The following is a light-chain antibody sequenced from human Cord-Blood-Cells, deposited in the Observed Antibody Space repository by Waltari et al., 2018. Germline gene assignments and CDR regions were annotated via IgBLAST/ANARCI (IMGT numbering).Light chain of an antibody. CDR2: DVS. J-gene: IGLJ3*02. V-gene: IGLV2-14*03. Sequence: QSALTQPASVSGSPGQSITISCTGTSSDVGGYNYVSWYQQHPGKAPNIMIYDVSNRSSGVSKRFSGSKSGYTASLTISVLQAEDEADYYCSSYTSISTWVFGGGTKLTVL. CDR3: SSYTSISTWV. CDR1: SSDVGGYNY.